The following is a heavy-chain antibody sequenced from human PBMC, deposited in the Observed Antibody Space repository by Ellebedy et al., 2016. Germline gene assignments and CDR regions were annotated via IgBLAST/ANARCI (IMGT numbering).Heavy chain of an antibody. CDR3: ARGRSWRYCSGGSCYSHPVHNWFDP. CDR1: GYTFTSYD. J-gene: IGHJ5*02. V-gene: IGHV1-8*01. D-gene: IGHD2-15*01. CDR2: MNPNSGNT. Sequence: ASVKVSCKASGYTFTSYDINWVRQATGQGLEWMGWMNPNSGNTGYAQKFQGRVTMTRNTSISTAYMELSSLRSEDTAVYYCARGRSWRYCSGGSCYSHPVHNWFDPWGQGTLVTVSS.